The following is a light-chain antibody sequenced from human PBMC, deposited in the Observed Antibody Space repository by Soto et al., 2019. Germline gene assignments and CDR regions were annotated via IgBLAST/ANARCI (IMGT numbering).Light chain of an antibody. J-gene: IGKJ5*01. CDR1: QSVSSN. Sequence: EIVMTQSPATLSASPGERATLSFRASQSVSSNLAWYQQKPGQAPRLLIYGASTRATGIPARFSGSGSGTEFTLTINSLQAEDSAVYYCQQYYNWPRTFGQGTRLEIK. CDR2: GAS. CDR3: QQYYNWPRT. V-gene: IGKV3-15*01.